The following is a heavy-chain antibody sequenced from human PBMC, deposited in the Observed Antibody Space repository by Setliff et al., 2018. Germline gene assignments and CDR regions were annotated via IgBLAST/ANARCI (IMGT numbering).Heavy chain of an antibody. CDR2: IWDDGGNK. Sequence: GGSLRLSCAASGFTFSSYRMHWVRQAPGKGLEGVAVIWDDGGNKYHADSVKGRFAISRDNSKNTLYLQMNSLRPEDTAVYYGARTCSGSGCYAGLESWGQGTPVTVSS. V-gene: IGHV3-33*08. CDR3: ARTCSGSGCYAGLES. J-gene: IGHJ4*02. D-gene: IGHD2-15*01. CDR1: GFTFSSYR.